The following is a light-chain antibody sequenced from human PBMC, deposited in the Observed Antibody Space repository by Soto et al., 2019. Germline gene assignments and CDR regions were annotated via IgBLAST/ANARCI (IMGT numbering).Light chain of an antibody. CDR1: QSVSSNY. CDR3: QQYGSSRT. CDR2: GAS. J-gene: IGKJ1*01. V-gene: IGKV3-20*01. Sequence: EIVLTQYPGTMSLSPGERATLSCRASQSVSSNYLAWYQQKPGQAPRLLIYGASSRATGIPDRFSGSGSGTDFTLTISRLEPEDFAVYYCQQYGSSRTFGQGTKVEIK.